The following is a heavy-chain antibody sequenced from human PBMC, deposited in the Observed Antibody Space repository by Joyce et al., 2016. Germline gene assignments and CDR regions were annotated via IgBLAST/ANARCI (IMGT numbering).Heavy chain of an antibody. CDR3: ARSQWLAPLMY. CDR2: INNSGVT. J-gene: IGHJ4*02. D-gene: IGHD6-19*01. V-gene: IGHV4-34*01. Sequence: QVQLQQWGAGLLKPSETLSLTCAVSGGPFRGFFWTWVRQPPGKGLEWIADINNSGVTNYNPSLKTRVTFSVDTSKNQFSLKLTSLSAADTAVYYCARSQWLAPLMYWGQGTPVTVSS. CDR1: GGPFRGFF.